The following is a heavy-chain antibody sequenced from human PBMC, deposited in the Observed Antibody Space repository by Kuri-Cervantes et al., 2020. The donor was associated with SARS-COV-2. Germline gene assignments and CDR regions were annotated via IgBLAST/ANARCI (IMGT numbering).Heavy chain of an antibody. V-gene: IGHV3-53*01. CDR1: GFTVSSNY. J-gene: IGHJ4*02. Sequence: GGSLRLSCAASGFTVSSNYMTWVRQAPGKGLEWVSVIYSGGSTYYADSVKGRFTISRDNSKNTLYLQMNSLRAEDTAVYYCARSPVWEGYFDFWGQGNRGHRLL. CDR3: ARSPVWEGYFDF. CDR2: IYSGGST. D-gene: IGHD1-26*01.